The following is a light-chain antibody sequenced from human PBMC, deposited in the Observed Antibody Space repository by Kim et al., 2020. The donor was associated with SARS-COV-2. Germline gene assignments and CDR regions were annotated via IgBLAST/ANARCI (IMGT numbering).Light chain of an antibody. CDR3: QHRSNWPET. J-gene: IGKJ4*01. Sequence: EIVLTQSPATLSLSPGERATLSYRASQSLSTYLAWYQQKPGQAPRLLIYDASKRATGIPARFSGSGSGTDFTLTISSLEPEDFAVYYCQHRSNWPETFGGGTKVDIK. V-gene: IGKV3-11*01. CDR1: QSLSTY. CDR2: DAS.